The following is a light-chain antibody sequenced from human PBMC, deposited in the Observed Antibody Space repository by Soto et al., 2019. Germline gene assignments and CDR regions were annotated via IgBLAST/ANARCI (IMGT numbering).Light chain of an antibody. V-gene: IGKV1-39*01. J-gene: IGKJ1*01. Sequence: DIQMTQSPSSLSASVGDRVTFTCRANESIGEYLNWFQKKPGKAPKLLMYTASSLQSGVPSRFSASGSGTDFTLTISSVYPEDFAAYYGQQTFNLPWTFGQGTTMEIK. CDR2: TAS. CDR1: ESIGEY. CDR3: QQTFNLPWT.